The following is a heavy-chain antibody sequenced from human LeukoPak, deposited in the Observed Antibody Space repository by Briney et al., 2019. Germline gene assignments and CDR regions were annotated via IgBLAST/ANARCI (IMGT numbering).Heavy chain of an antibody. Sequence: QTGGSLRLSCAASGFTFSSYAMHWVRQAPGKGLEWVAVISYDGSNKYYADSVKGRFTISRDNSKNTLYLQMNSLRAEDTAVYYCAREPYGSGRRIFDYWGQGTLVTVSS. CDR1: GFTFSSYA. CDR2: ISYDGSNK. V-gene: IGHV3-30*04. CDR3: AREPYGSGRRIFDY. J-gene: IGHJ4*02. D-gene: IGHD3-10*01.